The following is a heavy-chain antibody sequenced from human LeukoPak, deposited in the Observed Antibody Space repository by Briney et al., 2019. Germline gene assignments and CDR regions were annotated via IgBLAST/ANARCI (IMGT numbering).Heavy chain of an antibody. CDR3: ARHSGSYYGAFDI. CDR1: GFTVSSNY. J-gene: IGHJ3*02. Sequence: PGGSLRLSCAASGFTVSSNYMSWVRQAPGKGLEWVSVIYSGGSTYYADSVKGRFTISRDNSKNTLYLQMNSLRAEDTAVYYCARHSGSYYGAFDIWGQGTMGTVSS. D-gene: IGHD1-26*01. CDR2: IYSGGST. V-gene: IGHV3-53*01.